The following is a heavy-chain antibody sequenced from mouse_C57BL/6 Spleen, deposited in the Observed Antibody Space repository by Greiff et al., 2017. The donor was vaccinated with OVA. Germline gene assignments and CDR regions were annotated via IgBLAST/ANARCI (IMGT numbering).Heavy chain of an antibody. Sequence: EVQGVESGGGLVQPGGSLSLSCAASGFTFTDYYMSWVRQPPGKALEWLGFIRNKANGYTTEYSASVKGRFTISRDNSQSILYLQMNALRAEDSATYYCERYTRYSNYVGYYAMDYWGQGTSVTVSS. CDR3: ERYTRYSNYVGYYAMDY. CDR2: IRNKANGYTT. V-gene: IGHV7-3*01. J-gene: IGHJ4*01. D-gene: IGHD2-5*01. CDR1: GFTFTDYY.